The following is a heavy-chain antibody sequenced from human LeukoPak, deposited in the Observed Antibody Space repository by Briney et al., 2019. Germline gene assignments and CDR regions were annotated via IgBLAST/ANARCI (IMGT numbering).Heavy chain of an antibody. D-gene: IGHD1-26*01. CDR1: GFTFSSYA. J-gene: IGHJ2*01. V-gene: IGHV3-23*01. Sequence: GGSLRLSCAASGFTFSSYAMSWVRQAPGKGLEWVSSISNSSGSTYYADSVKGRFTISRDSSKNTLFLHMNTLRAEDTAIYYCAKDRTVGASYWYFDLWGRGTLVTVSS. CDR2: ISNSSGST. CDR3: AKDRTVGASYWYFDL.